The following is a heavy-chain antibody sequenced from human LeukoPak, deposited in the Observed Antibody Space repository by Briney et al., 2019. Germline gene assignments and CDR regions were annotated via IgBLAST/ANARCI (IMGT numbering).Heavy chain of an antibody. CDR1: GYTFTSYD. Sequence: ASVKVSCKASGYTFTSYDINWVRQATGQGLEWMGWMNPNSGNTGYAQKFQGRVTITRNTSISTAYMELSSLRSEDTAVYYCARGLGITMVRALQNWFDPWGQGTLVTVSS. V-gene: IGHV1-8*03. CDR3: ARGLGITMVRALQNWFDP. D-gene: IGHD3-10*01. J-gene: IGHJ5*02. CDR2: MNPNSGNT.